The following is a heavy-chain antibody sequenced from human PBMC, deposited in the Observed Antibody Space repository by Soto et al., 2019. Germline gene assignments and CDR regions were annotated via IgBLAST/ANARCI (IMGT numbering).Heavy chain of an antibody. V-gene: IGHV4-39*01. CDR2: GYYSGRT. J-gene: IGHJ4*02. CDR3: ARHGRRAFMSNSWPPTLCYFEY. Sequence: QVQLQESGPGLLRPSETLSLTCTVSGDSISSRSYYWGWIRQPPGKGLEWIGSGYYSGRTYYNPSLKSRVTITVDTSKNQFSLNLSSVTAADTAVYYCARHGRRAFMSNSWPPTLCYFEYWGQGTLVTVSS. CDR1: GDSISSRSYY. D-gene: IGHD6-13*01.